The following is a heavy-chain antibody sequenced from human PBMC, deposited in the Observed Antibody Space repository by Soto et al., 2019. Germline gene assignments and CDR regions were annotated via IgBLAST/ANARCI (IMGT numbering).Heavy chain of an antibody. CDR2: IGDSGGMP. D-gene: IGHD3-10*01. CDR1: GFTFSNNA. CDR3: AKVISTGIHRCYLDY. Sequence: PGGSLRLSCAASGFTFSNNAMSGVRQAPGKGLEWVSLIGDSGGMPYYPESVKGRFTISRDTSRNTLYLQMNSLRVEDTAVYYCAKVISTGIHRCYLDYWGQGTLVTVSS. V-gene: IGHV3-23*01. J-gene: IGHJ4*02.